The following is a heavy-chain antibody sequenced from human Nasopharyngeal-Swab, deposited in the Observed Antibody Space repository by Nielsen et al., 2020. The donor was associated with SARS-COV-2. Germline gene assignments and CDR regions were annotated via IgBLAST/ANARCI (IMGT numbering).Heavy chain of an antibody. CDR2: IKSKTDGGTT. CDR1: GFTFSNAW. CDR3: TTGRGYSYGYYYYYMDV. D-gene: IGHD5-18*01. J-gene: IGHJ6*03. Sequence: GGSLRLSCAASGFTFSNAWMSWVRQAPGKGLEWVGRIKSKTDGGTTDYAAPVKGRFTISRDDSKSTLYLQMNGLKTEDTAVYYCTTGRGYSYGYYYYYMDVWGKGTTVTVSS. V-gene: IGHV3-15*01.